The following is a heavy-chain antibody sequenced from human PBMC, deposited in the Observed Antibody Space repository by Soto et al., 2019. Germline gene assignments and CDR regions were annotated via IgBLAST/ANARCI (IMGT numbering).Heavy chain of an antibody. CDR3: ASMDSSGSEFDY. CDR2: INHSGST. J-gene: IGHJ4*02. D-gene: IGHD3-22*01. CDR1: GGSFSGYY. Sequence: PSETLSLTCAAYGGSFSGYYWTWIRQPPGTGLEWIGEINHSGSTNYNPSLKSRVTISVDTSKNQFSLKLSSVTAADTAVYYCASMDSSGSEFDYWGQGTLVTVSS. V-gene: IGHV4-34*01.